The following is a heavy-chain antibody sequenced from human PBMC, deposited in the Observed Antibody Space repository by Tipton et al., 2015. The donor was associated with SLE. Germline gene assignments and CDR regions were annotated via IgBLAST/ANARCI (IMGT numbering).Heavy chain of an antibody. J-gene: IGHJ4*02. V-gene: IGHV4-34*01. CDR1: GGSFSGYY. CDR3: ARVCRYDFWSGNDY. CDR2: INHSGST. Sequence: TLSLTCAVYGGSFSGYYWSWIRQPPGKGLEWIGEINHSGSTNYNPSLKSRVTISVDTSKNQFSLKLSSVTAADTAVYYCARVCRYDFWSGNDYWGQGTLVTVSS. D-gene: IGHD3-3*01.